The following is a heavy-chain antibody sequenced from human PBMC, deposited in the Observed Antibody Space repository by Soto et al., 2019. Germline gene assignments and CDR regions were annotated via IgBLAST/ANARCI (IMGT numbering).Heavy chain of an antibody. CDR3: ARDPLWFGGSGMFDP. Sequence: GGSLRLSCAASGFTFSSYWMHWVRQAPGKGLVWVSRINSDGSSTSYADSVKGRFTISRDNAKNTLYLQMNSLRAEDTAVYYCARDPLWFGGSGMFDPWGQGTLVTVS. J-gene: IGHJ5*02. V-gene: IGHV3-74*01. CDR1: GFTFSSYW. CDR2: INSDGSST. D-gene: IGHD3-10*01.